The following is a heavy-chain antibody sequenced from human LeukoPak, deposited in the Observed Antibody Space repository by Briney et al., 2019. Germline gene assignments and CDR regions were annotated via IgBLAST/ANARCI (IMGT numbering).Heavy chain of an antibody. CDR2: INSDGSST. Sequence: GGSLRLSCAASGFTFSSYWMHWVRQAPGKGLVWVSRINSDGSSTSYADSVKGRFTISRDNAKNTLYLQMNSLRAEDTAVYYCARDRYHSSGRHNDYWGQGTWSPSPQ. CDR1: GFTFSSYW. V-gene: IGHV3-74*01. J-gene: IGHJ4*02. CDR3: ARDRYHSSGRHNDY. D-gene: IGHD6-19*01.